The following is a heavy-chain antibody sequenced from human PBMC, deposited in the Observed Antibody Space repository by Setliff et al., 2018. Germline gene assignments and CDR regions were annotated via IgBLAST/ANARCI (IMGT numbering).Heavy chain of an antibody. V-gene: IGHV4-31*11. CDR3: ARGRYWFAPNWFDP. Sequence: SETLSLTCAVSGYSISSGYYWGWIRQPPGKGLEWIGYIYYSGSTYYNPSLKSRVTISVDTSKNQFSLKLSSVTAADTAVYYCARGRYWFAPNWFDPWGQGTLVTVSS. CDR2: IYYSGST. J-gene: IGHJ5*02. D-gene: IGHD2-21*01. CDR1: GYSISSGYY.